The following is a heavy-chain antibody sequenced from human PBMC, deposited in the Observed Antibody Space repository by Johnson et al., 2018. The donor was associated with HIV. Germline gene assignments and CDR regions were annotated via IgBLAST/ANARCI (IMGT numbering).Heavy chain of an antibody. D-gene: IGHD3-22*01. Sequence: HVQLVESGGGVVQPGRSLRLSCAASGFTFSSYAMHWVRQAPGKGLEWVAVISYDGSNKYYADSVKGRFTISRDNSKNTLYLQMNSLRAEDTAVYYCARVEQILDYYDSRAAFDIWGHGTMVTVSS. V-gene: IGHV3-30-3*01. CDR2: ISYDGSNK. CDR3: ARVEQILDYYDSRAAFDI. CDR1: GFTFSSYA. J-gene: IGHJ3*02.